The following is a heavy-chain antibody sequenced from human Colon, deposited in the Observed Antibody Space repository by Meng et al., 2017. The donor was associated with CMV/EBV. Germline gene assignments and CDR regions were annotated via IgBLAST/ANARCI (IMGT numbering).Heavy chain of an antibody. J-gene: IGHJ4*02. CDR2: IRHDEKKI. V-gene: IGHV3-30*02. CDR3: AKDVSGSAL. CDR1: AFSFSNHG. Sequence: QVQLVESGGGVVQSGGSLRLSCRTSAFSFSNHGMHWVRQPPVEGLEWVAFIRHDEKKITYADYVKGRFTISRDNSKNTLYLQMNSLRPEDTSVYYCAKDVSGSALWGQGTLVTVSS. D-gene: IGHD3-10*01.